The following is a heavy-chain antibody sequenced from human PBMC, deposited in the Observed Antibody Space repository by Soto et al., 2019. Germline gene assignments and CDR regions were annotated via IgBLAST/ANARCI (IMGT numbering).Heavy chain of an antibody. CDR2: IIPIFGTE. CDR1: GGTFSSYA. J-gene: IGHJ6*02. V-gene: IGHV1-69*01. Sequence: QVQLVQSGAEVKKPGSSVRVSCKASGGTFSSYAISWVRQAPGQGLEWMGGIIPIFGTENYAQKFQGRVTITADESTSTDYMELSRLRSEDTAVYYCARDRIAGSKYYYGMDVWGQGTTVTVSS. D-gene: IGHD6-13*01. CDR3: ARDRIAGSKYYYGMDV.